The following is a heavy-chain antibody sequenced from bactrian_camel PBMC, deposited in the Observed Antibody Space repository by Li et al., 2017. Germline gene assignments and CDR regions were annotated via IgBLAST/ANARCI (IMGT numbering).Heavy chain of an antibody. J-gene: IGHJ4*01. CDR1: GFTFDDSE. D-gene: IGHD3*01. CDR3: AAQDRSGSWCYDAPDDNY. Sequence: HVQLVESGGGSVQAGETLRLSCSASGFTFDDSEVGWYRQYPGNECELVSTISSDGSTTYSDSVEGRFTISFDNAKNTLYLEMNCLKPQDAAMYYCAAQDRSGSWCYDAPDDNYWGQGTQVTVS. CDR2: ISSDGST. V-gene: IGHV3S55*01.